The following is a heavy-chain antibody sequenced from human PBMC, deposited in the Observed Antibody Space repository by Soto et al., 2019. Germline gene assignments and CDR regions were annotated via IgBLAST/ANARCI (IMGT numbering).Heavy chain of an antibody. V-gene: IGHV3-30*18. Sequence: GGSLRLSCAASGFTFSSYGMHWVRQAPGKGLEWVAVISYDGSNKYYADSVKGRFTISRDNSKNTLYLQMNSLRAEDTAVYYCAKAPWAYCGGDCYFYFDYWGQGTLVTVSS. D-gene: IGHD2-21*01. CDR2: ISYDGSNK. CDR1: GFTFSSYG. CDR3: AKAPWAYCGGDCYFYFDY. J-gene: IGHJ4*02.